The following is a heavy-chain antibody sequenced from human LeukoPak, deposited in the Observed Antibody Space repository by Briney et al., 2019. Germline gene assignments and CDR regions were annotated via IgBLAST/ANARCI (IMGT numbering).Heavy chain of an antibody. CDR3: AREVDGYVDY. D-gene: IGHD5-24*01. CDR1: GGTFSSYA. J-gene: IGHJ4*02. CDR2: INPNSGGT. V-gene: IGHV1-2*02. Sequence: ASVKVSCKASGGTFSSYAISWVRQAPGQGLEWMGWINPNSGGTNYAQKFQGRVTMTRDTSISTAYMELSRLRSDDTAVYYCAREVDGYVDYWGQGTLVTVSS.